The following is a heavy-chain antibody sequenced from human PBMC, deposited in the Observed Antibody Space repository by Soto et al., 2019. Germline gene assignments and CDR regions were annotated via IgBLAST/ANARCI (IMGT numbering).Heavy chain of an antibody. CDR1: RYSFTAYW. V-gene: IGHV5-10-1*01. J-gene: IGHJ4*02. CDR3: TRRASSSFYHFDF. CDR2: IDPSDSYV. D-gene: IGHD2-2*01. Sequence: PGESLKISCQASRYSFTAYWITWVRQMPGKGLEWMATIDPSDSYVDYSPSFRGHVTFSVDRSITTVYLQWNSLKASDSAMYFCTRRASSSFYHFDFWGQGALVTVSS.